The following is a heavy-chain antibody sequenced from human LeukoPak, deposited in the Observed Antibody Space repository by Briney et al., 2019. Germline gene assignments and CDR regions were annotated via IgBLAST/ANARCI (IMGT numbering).Heavy chain of an antibody. Sequence: GGSLRLSCAASGFTFSSYGMSWVRQAPGKGLEWVAFIRYDGSNKYYADSVKGRFTISRDNSKNSLYLQMNSLRPDDTAVYYCARNSNRYMDVWGKGTTVTVSS. CDR3: ARNSNRYMDV. CDR1: GFTFSSYG. CDR2: IRYDGSNK. D-gene: IGHD2/OR15-2a*01. J-gene: IGHJ6*03. V-gene: IGHV3-30*02.